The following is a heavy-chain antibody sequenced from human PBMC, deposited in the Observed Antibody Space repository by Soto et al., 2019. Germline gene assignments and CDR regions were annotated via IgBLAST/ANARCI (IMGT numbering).Heavy chain of an antibody. CDR3: ARAIVVTVGGMDV. J-gene: IGHJ6*02. CDR1: GGSISNADYY. Sequence: QVQLQESGPGLVKPSQTLSLTCTVSGGSISNADYYWRWVRQPPGKGLEWIGYIYYSGSSFFNPSLKSRVTMSKDTSEAQCSLRLTAVTAAETAVYYCARAIVVTVGGMDVWGRGTTVTVSS. CDR2: IYYSGSS. V-gene: IGHV4-30-4*01. D-gene: IGHD5-12*01.